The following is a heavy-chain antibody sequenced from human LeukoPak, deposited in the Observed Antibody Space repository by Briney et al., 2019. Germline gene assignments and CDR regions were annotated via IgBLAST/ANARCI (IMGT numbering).Heavy chain of an antibody. V-gene: IGHV4-34*01. CDR1: GGSFSSYY. CDR3: ASEDLVVAATPVFDP. J-gene: IGHJ5*02. CDR2: INHSGST. Sequence: SETLSLTCAVYGGSFSSYYWSWVRQPPGKGLEWIGEINHSGSTNYNPSLKSRVTISVDTSKNQFSLKLSSVTAADTAVYYCASEDLVVAATPVFDPWGQGTLVTVSS. D-gene: IGHD2-15*01.